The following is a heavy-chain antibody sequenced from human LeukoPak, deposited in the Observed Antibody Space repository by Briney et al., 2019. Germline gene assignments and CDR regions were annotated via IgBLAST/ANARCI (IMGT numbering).Heavy chain of an antibody. CDR1: GYSFTSYW. CDR3: ARTHGFDI. CDR2: IWPGDSDT. Sequence: GESLKISCQGSGYSFTSYWIGWVRQMPGKGLEWMGLIWPGDSDTRYRPSFQGQVTISADKSTSTAYLQWSSLKASDTAVYYCARTHGFDIWGQGTMVTVSS. V-gene: IGHV5-51*01. J-gene: IGHJ3*02.